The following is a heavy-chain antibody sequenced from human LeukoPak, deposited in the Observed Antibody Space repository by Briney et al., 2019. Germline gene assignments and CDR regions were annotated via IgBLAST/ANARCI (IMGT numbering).Heavy chain of an antibody. J-gene: IGHJ3*02. CDR1: GGSISSGGYY. CDR2: IYYSGST. Sequence: SQTLSLTCTVSGGSISSGGYYWCWIRQPPGKGLEWIGYIYYSGSTYYNPSLKSRVTISVDTSKNQFSLKLSSVTAADTAVYYCARWGNTAMVQWPQRSAFDIWGQGTMVTVSS. V-gene: IGHV4-30-4*01. D-gene: IGHD5-18*01. CDR3: ARWGNTAMVQWPQRSAFDI.